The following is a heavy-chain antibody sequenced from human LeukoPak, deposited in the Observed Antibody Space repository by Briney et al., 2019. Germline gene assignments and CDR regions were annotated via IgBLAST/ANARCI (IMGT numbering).Heavy chain of an antibody. Sequence: GGSLRLSCAASGFTFSSHGMNWVRQAPGKGLEWVSAISGSGGTTYYADSVKGRFTISRDNSKITLYLQMNSLRAEDTAVYYCAKVRANRFASFDYWGQGTLVTVSS. CDR3: AKVRANRFASFDY. D-gene: IGHD1/OR15-1a*01. V-gene: IGHV3-23*01. CDR2: ISGSGGTT. CDR1: GFTFSSHG. J-gene: IGHJ4*02.